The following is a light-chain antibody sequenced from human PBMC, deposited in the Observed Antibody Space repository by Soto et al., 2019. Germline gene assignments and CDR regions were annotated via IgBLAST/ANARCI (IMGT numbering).Light chain of an antibody. CDR1: SSNIGNNA. Sequence: QSVLTQPPSVSDAPRQRVTISCSGSSSNIGNNAVNWYQQLPGKAPKLLIYYDDLLPSGVSDRFSGAKSGTSDSLAISGRQSGDEADYYCAAGGDSLNAVVFGGGTKLTVL. V-gene: IGLV1-36*01. CDR3: AAGGDSLNAVV. J-gene: IGLJ2*01. CDR2: YDD.